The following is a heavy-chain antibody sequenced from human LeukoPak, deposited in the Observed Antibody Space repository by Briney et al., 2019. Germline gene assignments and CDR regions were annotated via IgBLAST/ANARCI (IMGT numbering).Heavy chain of an antibody. CDR2: INPSGGST. V-gene: IGHV1-46*01. J-gene: IGHJ4*02. Sequence: ASVKVSCKASGYTFTSYYMHWMRQAPGQGLEWMGIINPSGGSTSYAQKFQGRVTMTRDTSTSTVYMELSSLRSEDTAVYYCARVASLLSSSWYPFDYWGQGTLVTVSS. D-gene: IGHD6-13*01. CDR3: ARVASLLSSSWYPFDY. CDR1: GYTFTSYY.